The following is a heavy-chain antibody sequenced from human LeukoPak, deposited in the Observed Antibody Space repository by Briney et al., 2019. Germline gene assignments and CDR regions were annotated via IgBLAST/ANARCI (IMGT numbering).Heavy chain of an antibody. CDR1: GGSFSGYY. J-gene: IGHJ4*02. V-gene: IGHV4-34*01. D-gene: IGHD3-3*01. Sequence: PSETLSLTCAVYGGSFSGYYWSWIRQPPGKGLEWIGEINHSGSTNYNPSLKGRVTISVDTSKNQFSLKLSSVTAADTAVYYCARGPGYDFWSGYNYYFDYWGQGTLVTVSS. CDR2: INHSGST. CDR3: ARGPGYDFWSGYNYYFDY.